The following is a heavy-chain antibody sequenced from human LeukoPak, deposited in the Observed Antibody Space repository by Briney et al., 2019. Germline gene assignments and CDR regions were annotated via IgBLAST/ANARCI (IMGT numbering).Heavy chain of an antibody. J-gene: IGHJ4*02. V-gene: IGHV4-59*01. CDR1: GGSMNSYY. CDR2: IFHSGNT. D-gene: IGHD3-22*01. Sequence: SETLSLTCTVSGGSMNSYYWSWIRHPPGKGLEWIGHIFHSGNTNDNPSLKSRVTISVDPSKNQFSLRLRSVTAADTAVYYCARTYYDSWGYYEVTYWGQGTLVTVSS. CDR3: ARTYYDSWGYYEVTY.